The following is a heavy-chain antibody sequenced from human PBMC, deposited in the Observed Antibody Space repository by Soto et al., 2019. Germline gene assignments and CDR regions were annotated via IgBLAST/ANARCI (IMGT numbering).Heavy chain of an antibody. CDR2: INHSGST. CDR1: GWSFSGYY. CDR3: ARVRSTSMKPFDY. J-gene: IGHJ4*02. V-gene: IGHV4-34*01. Sequence: QVQLQQWGAGLLKPSETLSLTCAVYGWSFSGYYWSWIRQPPGKGLEWIGEINHSGSTNYNPSLKSRVTISVDTSKNQFSLKLSSVTAADTAVYYCARVRSTSMKPFDYWGQGTLVTVSS. D-gene: IGHD2-2*01.